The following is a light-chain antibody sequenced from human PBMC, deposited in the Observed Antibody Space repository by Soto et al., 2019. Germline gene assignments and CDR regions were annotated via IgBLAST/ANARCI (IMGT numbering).Light chain of an antibody. J-gene: IGKJ4*01. CDR1: QSVSSN. CDR2: GAS. Sequence: EIVLTQSPGTLSLSPGERATLSCRASQSVSSNLAWYQQKPGQAPRLLIYGASTRATGIPARFSGSGSGTEFTLTISRLEPEDFAVYYCQQYGSSLLTFGGGTKVDIK. CDR3: QQYGSSLLT. V-gene: IGKV3-20*01.